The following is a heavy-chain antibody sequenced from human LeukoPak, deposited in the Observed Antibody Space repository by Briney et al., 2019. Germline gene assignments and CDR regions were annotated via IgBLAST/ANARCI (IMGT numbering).Heavy chain of an antibody. CDR1: GYTFTGYY. Sequence: ASVKVPCKASGYTFTGYYMHWVRQAPGQGLEWMGRINPNSGGTNYAQKFQGRVTMTRDTSISTAYMELSRLRSDDTAVYYCARAGYQLLYDKNWFDPWGQGTLVTVSS. CDR2: INPNSGGT. J-gene: IGHJ5*02. D-gene: IGHD2-2*02. CDR3: ARAGYQLLYDKNWFDP. V-gene: IGHV1-2*06.